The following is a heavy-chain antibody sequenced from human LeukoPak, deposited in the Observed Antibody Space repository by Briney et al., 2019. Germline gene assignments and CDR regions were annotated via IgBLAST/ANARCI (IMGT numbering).Heavy chain of an antibody. CDR3: ARGAAHTPFDS. CDR1: RFTFSSYG. Sequence: GGSLRLSCAASRFTFSSYGMHWVRQAPGKGLEWVAIIWYDGSNKDYADSVKGRFTISRDNSNNTLYLQMNSLRAEDTAVYYCARGAAHTPFDSWGQGTLVTVSS. J-gene: IGHJ4*02. CDR2: IWYDGSNK. V-gene: IGHV3-33*01. D-gene: IGHD6-6*01.